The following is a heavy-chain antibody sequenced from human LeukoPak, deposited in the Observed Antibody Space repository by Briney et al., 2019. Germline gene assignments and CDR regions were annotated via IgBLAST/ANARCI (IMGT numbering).Heavy chain of an antibody. J-gene: IGHJ3*02. V-gene: IGHV3-48*03. CDR1: GFTFSSYE. CDR2: ISSSGSTI. D-gene: IGHD6-13*01. Sequence: VGSLRLSCAASGFTFSSYEMNWVRQAPGKGLEWVSYISSSGSTIYYADSVKGRFTISRDNAKNSLYLQMNSLRAEDTAVYYCARGQQLGSSQDAFDIRGQGTMVTVSS. CDR3: ARGQQLGSSQDAFDI.